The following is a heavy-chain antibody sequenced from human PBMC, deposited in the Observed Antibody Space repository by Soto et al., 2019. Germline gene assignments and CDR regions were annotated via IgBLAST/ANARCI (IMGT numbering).Heavy chain of an antibody. D-gene: IGHD5-18*01. CDR3: ARRTTPMAFDL. V-gene: IGHV5-51*01. CDR1: GYNFPTYW. J-gene: IGHJ4*02. Sequence: DVQLVQSGTEVKKPGESLKISCQSSGYNFPTYWIAWLRQMPGKGLEWVGVIYPGDSTATYSPSCQGQVTISVDKSINTAYLQWSVLKASDTAMYFCARRTTPMAFDLWGQGTLVTVSS. CDR2: IYPGDSTA.